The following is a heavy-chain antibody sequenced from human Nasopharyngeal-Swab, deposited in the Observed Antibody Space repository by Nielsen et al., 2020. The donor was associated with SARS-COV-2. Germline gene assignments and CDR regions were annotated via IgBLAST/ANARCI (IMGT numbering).Heavy chain of an antibody. Sequence: WIRQAPGKGLEWVSIIYSGGNTYYADSVKGRFTISRDNSKNTLFLQMNSLRAEDTAVYYCARDSNGSGRYYWGQGTLVTVSS. J-gene: IGHJ4*02. D-gene: IGHD3-10*01. CDR2: IYSGGNT. V-gene: IGHV3-66*01. CDR3: ARDSNGSGRYY.